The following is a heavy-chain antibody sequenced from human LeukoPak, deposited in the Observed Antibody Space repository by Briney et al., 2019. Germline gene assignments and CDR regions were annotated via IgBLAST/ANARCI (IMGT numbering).Heavy chain of an antibody. CDR3: ARVKGGIAVAGRYFDY. J-gene: IGHJ4*02. V-gene: IGHV4-59*01. D-gene: IGHD6-19*01. CDR2: IYYSGST. CDR1: GGSISSYY. Sequence: PSETLSLTCTVSGGSISSYYWSWIRQPPAKGLEWIGYIYYSGSTNYNPSLKSRVTISVDTSKNQFSLKLSSVTAADTAVYYCARVKGGIAVAGRYFDYWGRGTLVTVSS.